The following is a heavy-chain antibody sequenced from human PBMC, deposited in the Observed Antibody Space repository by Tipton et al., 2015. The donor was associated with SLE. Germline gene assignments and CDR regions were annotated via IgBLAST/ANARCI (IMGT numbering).Heavy chain of an antibody. D-gene: IGHD3-16*01. CDR3: ARDRGY. J-gene: IGHJ4*02. V-gene: IGHV4-59*11. Sequence: TLSLTCSVSGASLSGHYWYWIRQPPGKGLEWIGYIHSSGSTKYTPSLKSRVTMSVDTSKNQFSLKLNSVTAADTAVYYCARDRGYWGQGTLVTVSS. CDR1: GASLSGHY. CDR2: IHSSGST.